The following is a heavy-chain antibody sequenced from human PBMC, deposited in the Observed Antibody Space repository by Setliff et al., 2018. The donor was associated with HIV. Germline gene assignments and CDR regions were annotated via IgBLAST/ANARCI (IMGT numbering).Heavy chain of an antibody. D-gene: IGHD6-19*01. J-gene: IGHJ5*02. V-gene: IGHV4-4*07. Sequence: LSLTCTVSGGSTSSYYWSWIRQPAGKGLEWIGHIYISGSTNYNPSFNSRVTMSVDTSKNQFSLRLTSVTAADTAMYHCARDRSSGWSKDWFDTWGQGILVTVSS. CDR1: GGSTSSYY. CDR2: IYISGST. CDR3: ARDRSSGWSKDWFDT.